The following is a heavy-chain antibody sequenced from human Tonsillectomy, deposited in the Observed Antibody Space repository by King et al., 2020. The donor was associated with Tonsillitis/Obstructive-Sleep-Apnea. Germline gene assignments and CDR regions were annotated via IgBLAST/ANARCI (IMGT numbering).Heavy chain of an antibody. CDR2: IYPGDSDT. CDR1: GYSFTSYW. D-gene: IGHD2-2*02. Sequence: VQLVESGAEVKKPGESLKISCKGSGYSFTSYWIGWVRQLPGKGLEWMGIIYPGDSDTKHSPSFQGQVTISADKYISTAYLPWSSLKASDTAMYYCARPYTNRKHFDYWGQGTLVTVSS. J-gene: IGHJ4*02. V-gene: IGHV5-51*03. CDR3: ARPYTNRKHFDY.